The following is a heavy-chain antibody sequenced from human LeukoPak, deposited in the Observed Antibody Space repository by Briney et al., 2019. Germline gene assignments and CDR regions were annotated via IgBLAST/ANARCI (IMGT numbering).Heavy chain of an antibody. J-gene: IGHJ4*02. CDR3: ASLVYSYGEVY. V-gene: IGHV3-21*01. D-gene: IGHD5-18*01. CDR1: GFTVSSNY. CDR2: ISSSSSYI. Sequence: GGSLRLSCAASGFTVSSNYMSWVRQAPGKGLEWVSSISSSSSYIYYADSVKGRFTISRDNAKNSLYLQMNSLRAEDTAVYYCASLVYSYGEVYWGQGTLVTVSS.